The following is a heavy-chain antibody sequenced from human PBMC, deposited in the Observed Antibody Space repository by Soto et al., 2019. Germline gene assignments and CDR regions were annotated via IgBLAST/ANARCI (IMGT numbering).Heavy chain of an antibody. CDR3: TRFPRGTPVTKLDY. CDR1: GFNFSGSA. J-gene: IGHJ4*02. CDR2: IRSKANTYAT. D-gene: IGHD4-17*01. Sequence: GGSLRLSCATSGFNFSGSAMHLVRQASGKGLEWVGRIRSKANTYATAYAASVKGRFTISRDDSKNTTYLQMNSLKTEDTAVYYCTRFPRGTPVTKLDYWGKGTLVTVSS. V-gene: IGHV3-73*01.